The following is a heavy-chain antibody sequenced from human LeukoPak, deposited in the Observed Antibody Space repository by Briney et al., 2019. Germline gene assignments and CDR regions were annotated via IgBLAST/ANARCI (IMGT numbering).Heavy chain of an antibody. CDR2: INSDGSTT. CDR3: ATGSGSPFQH. D-gene: IGHD1-26*01. J-gene: IGHJ1*01. V-gene: IGHV3-74*01. CDR1: GVTFNSYV. Sequence: GGSLRLSCEASGVTFNSYVMSWVRQAPGKGPVWLSRINSDGSTTNYADSVKGRFTISRDNAKNTLYLQMNSLRVDDTAVYYCATGSGSPFQHWGQGTLVTISS.